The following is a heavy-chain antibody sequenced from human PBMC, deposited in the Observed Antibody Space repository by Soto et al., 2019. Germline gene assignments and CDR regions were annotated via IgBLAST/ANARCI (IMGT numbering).Heavy chain of an antibody. Sequence: SETLSLTCAVSGASISSGSSYWGWLRQPPGKGLEWIAKINFSGSTYYNPSLKSRVTLSVDTSQKHFSLKLSSVTAADTAVYYCARHVMTGPYNYYCSGLDVWGQGTAVTV. J-gene: IGHJ6*02. CDR3: ARHVMTGPYNYYCSGLDV. CDR1: GASISSGSSY. V-gene: IGHV4-39*01. D-gene: IGHD3-9*01. CDR2: INFSGST.